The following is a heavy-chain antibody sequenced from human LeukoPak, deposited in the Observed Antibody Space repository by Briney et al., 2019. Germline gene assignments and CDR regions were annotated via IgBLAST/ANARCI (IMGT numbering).Heavy chain of an antibody. Sequence: GGSLGLSXAASGFTFSSYAMSWVRQAPGKGLEWVSGISGSGGNTHYADSVRGRFTISRDNSKNTLYLQMNSLRAEDTAIYYCAKVSWANYFDYWGRGTLVTVSS. D-gene: IGHD6-13*01. CDR3: AKVSWANYFDY. J-gene: IGHJ4*02. V-gene: IGHV3-23*01. CDR1: GFTFSSYA. CDR2: ISGSGGNT.